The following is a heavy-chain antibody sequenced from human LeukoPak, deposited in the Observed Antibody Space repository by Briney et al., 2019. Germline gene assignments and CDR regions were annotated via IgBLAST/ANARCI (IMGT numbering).Heavy chain of an antibody. CDR2: INHSGST. CDR1: GGSFSGYY. CDR3: ARGLGYGDYVPNY. Sequence: PSETLSLTCAVYGGSFSGYYWSWIRQPPGKGLEWIGEINHSGSTNYNPSLKSRVTISVDTSKNQFSLKLSSVTAADTAVYYCARGLGYGDYVPNYWGQGTLATVSS. V-gene: IGHV4-34*01. J-gene: IGHJ4*02. D-gene: IGHD4-17*01.